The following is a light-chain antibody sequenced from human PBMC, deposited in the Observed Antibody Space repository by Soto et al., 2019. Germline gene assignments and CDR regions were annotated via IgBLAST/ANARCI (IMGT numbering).Light chain of an antibody. V-gene: IGKV3-20*01. J-gene: IGKJ2*01. CDR1: QSVTMSY. CDR3: QQYGSSRT. CDR2: GAS. Sequence: EVVLTQSPDTLSLSPGERATLSCRASQSVTMSYLAWYQQRPGQAPRLLIYGASSRAAGIPDRFSGSGSGTDLTLTISRLEPEDFAVYYCQQYGSSRTFGQGTKLEIK.